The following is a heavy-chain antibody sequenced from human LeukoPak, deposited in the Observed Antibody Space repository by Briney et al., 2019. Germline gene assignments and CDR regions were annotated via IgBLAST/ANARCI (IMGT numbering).Heavy chain of an antibody. V-gene: IGHV1-18*01. J-gene: IGHJ4*02. D-gene: IGHD4-17*01. CDR1: GYTLSSYG. CDR2: ISAYNGNT. CDR3: ARVFDYGSWHFDF. Sequence: GASVKVSCKASGYTLSSYGISWVRRAPGQGLGWMGWISAYNGNTNYAQKVQGRVIMTTDTSTSTAYMELRSLRSDDTAVYYCARVFDYGSWHFDFWGQGTLVIVSS.